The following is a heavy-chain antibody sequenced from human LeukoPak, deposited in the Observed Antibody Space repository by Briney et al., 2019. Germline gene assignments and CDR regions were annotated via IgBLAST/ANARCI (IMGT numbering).Heavy chain of an antibody. D-gene: IGHD3-3*01. CDR3: AKEASITIFGVAGGYFDL. CDR1: GFTFDDYA. V-gene: IGHV3-9*03. Sequence: GESLRLSCAASGFTFDDYAMHWVRQAPGKGLEWVSGISWNSGSIGYADSVKGRFTISRDNAKNSLYLQMNSLRAEDMALYYCAKEASITIFGVAGGYFDLWGRGTLVTVSS. CDR2: ISWNSGSI. J-gene: IGHJ2*01.